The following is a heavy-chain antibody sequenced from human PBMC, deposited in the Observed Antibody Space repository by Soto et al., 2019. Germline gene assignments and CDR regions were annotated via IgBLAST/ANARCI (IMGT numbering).Heavy chain of an antibody. Sequence: QITLKESGPTLVKSTQTLTLTCTFSGFSLTTDGEGVGWVRQSPGEALEWLALIYREDDERYSPSLKTRLTITQDISRNQVVLVMTSMEPVDTGTYFCAHSRNLITEDAQVGDFDAWGQGT. D-gene: IGHD1-26*01. V-gene: IGHV2-5*02. CDR2: IYREDDE. CDR3: AHSRNLITEDAQVGDFDA. J-gene: IGHJ4*02. CDR1: GFSLTTDGEG.